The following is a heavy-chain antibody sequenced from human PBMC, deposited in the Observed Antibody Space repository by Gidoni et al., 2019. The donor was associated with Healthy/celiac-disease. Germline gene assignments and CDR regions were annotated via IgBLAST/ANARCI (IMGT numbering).Heavy chain of an antibody. Sequence: EVQLVESGGGLVQPGGSLRLSCAASGFTFRSYWMSWVRQAPGKGLEWVAKIKQDGSEKYYVDSVKCRFTIARDNAKNSLYLQMNSLRAEDTAVYYCARTENEYDFWSGYYPNAFDYWGQGTLVTVSS. V-gene: IGHV3-7*03. CDR1: GFTFRSYW. J-gene: IGHJ4*02. CDR2: IKQDGSEK. D-gene: IGHD3-3*01. CDR3: ARTENEYDFWSGYYPNAFDY.